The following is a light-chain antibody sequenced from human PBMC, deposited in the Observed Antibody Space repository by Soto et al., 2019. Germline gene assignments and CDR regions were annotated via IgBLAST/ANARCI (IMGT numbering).Light chain of an antibody. CDR3: SSYTSISTYV. CDR2: DVT. J-gene: IGLJ1*01. CDR1: SSDVGGYNF. Sequence: QSALTQPASVFGSPGQSITISCTGTSSDVGGYNFVSWYQQHPDKAPKLMIYDVTNRPSGVSNPFSGSKSGNTASLTISGLQAEDEADYYCSSYTSISTYVFGTGTKVTVL. V-gene: IGLV2-14*01.